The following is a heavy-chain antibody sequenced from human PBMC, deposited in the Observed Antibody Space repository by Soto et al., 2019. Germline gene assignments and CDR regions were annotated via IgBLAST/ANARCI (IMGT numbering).Heavy chain of an antibody. CDR1: GFSLSSSGVG. CDR2: IYWDDDK. V-gene: IGHV2-5*02. J-gene: IGHJ5*02. Sequence: QITLRESGPTLVKPTQTLTLTCTFSGFSLSSSGVGVGWIRQPPGKALEWLAFIYWDDDKRYSPSLKSRLTITKDTTKKQVVPTMTNMDPVDTATYYCAHIPIVAAGTRGFGWFDPWGQGTLVTVSS. D-gene: IGHD6-13*01. CDR3: AHIPIVAAGTRGFGWFDP.